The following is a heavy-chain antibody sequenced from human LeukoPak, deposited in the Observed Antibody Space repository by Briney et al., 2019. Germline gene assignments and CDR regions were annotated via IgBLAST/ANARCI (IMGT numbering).Heavy chain of an antibody. Sequence: ASVKVSCKASGYTFTSYYMHWVRQAPGQGLEWMGIINPSGGSTSYAQKFQGRVTMTRDTSISTAYMELSRLRSDDTAVYYCARSTMVRGVIIGYWGQGTLVTVSS. CDR2: INPSGGST. CDR3: ARSTMVRGVIIGY. J-gene: IGHJ4*02. D-gene: IGHD3-10*01. V-gene: IGHV1-46*01. CDR1: GYTFTSYY.